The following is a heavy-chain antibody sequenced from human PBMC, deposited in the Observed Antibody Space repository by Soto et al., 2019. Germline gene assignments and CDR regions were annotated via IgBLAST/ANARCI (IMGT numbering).Heavy chain of an antibody. CDR3: AKDRRKVVVAAPFDY. CDR2: ISYDGSNK. Sequence: HVQLVESGGGVVQPGRSLRLSCAASGFTFSSYGMHWVRQAPGKGLEWVAVISYDGSNKYYADSVKGRFTISRDNSKNTLYLQMNSLRAEDTAVYYCAKDRRKVVVAAPFDYWGQGTLVTVSS. V-gene: IGHV3-30*18. D-gene: IGHD2-15*01. CDR1: GFTFSSYG. J-gene: IGHJ4*02.